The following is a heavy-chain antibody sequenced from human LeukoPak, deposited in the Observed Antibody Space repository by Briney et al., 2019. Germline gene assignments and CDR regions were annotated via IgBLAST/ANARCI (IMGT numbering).Heavy chain of an antibody. CDR2: ISYDGSNK. Sequence: PGGSLRLSCAASGFTFSSYGMHWVRQAPGKGLEWVAVISYDGSNKYYADSVKGRFTISRDNSKNTLYLQMNSLRAEDTAVYYCAKDRWEYSSGLRYYFDYWGQGTLVTVSS. V-gene: IGHV3-30*18. D-gene: IGHD6-19*01. CDR1: GFTFSSYG. CDR3: AKDRWEYSSGLRYYFDY. J-gene: IGHJ4*02.